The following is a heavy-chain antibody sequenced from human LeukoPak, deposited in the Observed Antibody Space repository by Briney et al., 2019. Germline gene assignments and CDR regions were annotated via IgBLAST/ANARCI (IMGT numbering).Heavy chain of an antibody. Sequence: GGSLRLSCAAAGFTFSSYEMNWVGQAPGKGLEWVSYISSSGGVIYYADSVKGRLTISRDNAKNSLYLQMNSLRAEDTAVYYCARAVLYSYYGMDVWGQGTTVTVSS. CDR3: ARAVLYSYYGMDV. V-gene: IGHV3-48*03. CDR1: GFTFSSYE. J-gene: IGHJ6*02. CDR2: ISSSGGVI.